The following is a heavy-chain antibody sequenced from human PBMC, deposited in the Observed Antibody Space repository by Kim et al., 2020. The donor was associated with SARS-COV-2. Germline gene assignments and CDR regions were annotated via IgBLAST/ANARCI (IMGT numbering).Heavy chain of an antibody. J-gene: IGHJ3*02. V-gene: IGHV4-34*01. Sequence: PSLHRRVTISVAASKNRFALRLSSVTAADTAVYYCARRGSSSWYHDAFDIWGQGTMVTVSS. D-gene: IGHD6-13*01. CDR3: ARRGSSSWYHDAFDI.